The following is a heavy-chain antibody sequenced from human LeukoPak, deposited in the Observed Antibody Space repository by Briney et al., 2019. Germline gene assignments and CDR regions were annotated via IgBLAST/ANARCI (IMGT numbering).Heavy chain of an antibody. CDR1: GYTFTGYY. J-gene: IGHJ4*02. Sequence: ASVKVSCKASGYTFTGYYMHWVRQAPGQGLEWMGWINPNTGVTNYAQKFQGRVTLTRDTSIITAYMELTRLRSDDTAVYYCARDRFGRTTHFDYWGQGTLVTVSS. CDR3: ARDRFGRTTHFDY. D-gene: IGHD3-10*01. V-gene: IGHV1-2*02. CDR2: INPNTGVT.